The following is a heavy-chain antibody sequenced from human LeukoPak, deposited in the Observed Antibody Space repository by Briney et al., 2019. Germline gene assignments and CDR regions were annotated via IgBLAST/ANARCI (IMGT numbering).Heavy chain of an antibody. V-gene: IGHV3-15*01. D-gene: IGHD1-14*01. CDR3: TWNHDFYYRLDV. CDR2: IKSKGSGGTT. J-gene: IGHJ6*02. CDR1: GFTFTDAW. Sequence: TGGSLRLSCAASGFTFTDAWMSWVRQAPGEGLEWVGRIKSKGSGGTTDYAAPVKGRFTISRDDSKNTVYLEMNSLKTEDTAVYYCTWNHDFYYRLDVWGQGTTVTVPS.